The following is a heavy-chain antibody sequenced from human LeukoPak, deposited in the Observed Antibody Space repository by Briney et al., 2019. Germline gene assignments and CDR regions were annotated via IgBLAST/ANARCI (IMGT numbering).Heavy chain of an antibody. CDR2: ISSSGSYI. CDR3: AREGYYDSSGYYSRYYYYGMDV. CDR1: GFTFSSYS. V-gene: IGHV3-21*01. D-gene: IGHD3-22*01. Sequence: PGGSLRLSCAASGFTFSSYSMNWVRQAPGKGLEWVSPISSSGSYIYYADSVKGRFTISRDNAKNSLYLQMNSLRAEDTAVYYCAREGYYDSSGYYSRYYYYGMDVWGQGTTVTVSS. J-gene: IGHJ6*02.